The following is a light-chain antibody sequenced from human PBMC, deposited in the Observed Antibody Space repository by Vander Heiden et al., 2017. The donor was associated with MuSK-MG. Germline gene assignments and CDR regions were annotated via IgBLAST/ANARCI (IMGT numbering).Light chain of an antibody. CDR2: EVS. Sequence: QSALPQPASVSGSPGHSITISCTGTSSDAGGYDYVSWYQQFPGKAPKLRIYEVSNRPSGVSNRFSGSKSGNTASLTISGLQAEYEADYYCSSSTSSSKWGLAGGPKL. V-gene: IGLV2-14*01. CDR3: SSSTSSSKWG. CDR1: SSDAGGYDY. J-gene: IGLJ3*02.